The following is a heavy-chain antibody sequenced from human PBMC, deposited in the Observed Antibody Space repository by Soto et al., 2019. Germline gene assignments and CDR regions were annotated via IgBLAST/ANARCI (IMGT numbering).Heavy chain of an antibody. CDR2: ISADGSGT. Sequence: PGGSLTLSCAASGFTFRSYEMHWVRQPPGKGLQWISYISADGSGTYYADSVRGRFTISRDNARNSLSLQKNSLRADDTAIYYCVRDLHEPLPADVLRVTKWGQGTQVTVSS. J-gene: IGHJ4*02. D-gene: IGHD3-3*01. CDR3: VRDLHEPLPADVLRVTK. CDR1: GFTFRSYE. V-gene: IGHV3-48*03.